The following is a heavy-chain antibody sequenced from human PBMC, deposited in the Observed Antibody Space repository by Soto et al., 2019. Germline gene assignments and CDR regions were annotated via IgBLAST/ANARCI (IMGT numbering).Heavy chain of an antibody. CDR3: AHDYYDSSTYYPHDAFDI. CDR2: IYWNDDK. D-gene: IGHD3-22*01. CDR1: GFSLTTSDMG. V-gene: IGHV2-5*01. Sequence: SGPTLVNPTQTLTLTCTFSGFSLTTSDMGVGWIRQSPGQALEWLALIYWNDDKRYSPSLKSRLTITKDTSKNQVVLTMTNMDPVDTATYYCAHDYYDSSTYYPHDAFDIWGQGTMVT. J-gene: IGHJ3*02.